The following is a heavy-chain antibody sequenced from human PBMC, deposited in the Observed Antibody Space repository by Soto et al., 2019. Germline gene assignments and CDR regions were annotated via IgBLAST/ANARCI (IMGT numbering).Heavy chain of an antibody. J-gene: IGHJ3*01. CDR2: ISAYNGNT. D-gene: IGHD6-6*01. V-gene: IGHV1-18*01. Sequence: QVRLVQSGAELKEPGASVKVSCKASGYTFTSYGVSCVRQAPGQGLEWMGWISAYNGNTFHAEKVQGRVTMSTDTSTTTAYMELRSLRSDDTAVYYCARGSSTRPGATPFDVWGQGTMVTVSS. CDR1: GYTFTSYG. CDR3: ARGSSTRPGATPFDV.